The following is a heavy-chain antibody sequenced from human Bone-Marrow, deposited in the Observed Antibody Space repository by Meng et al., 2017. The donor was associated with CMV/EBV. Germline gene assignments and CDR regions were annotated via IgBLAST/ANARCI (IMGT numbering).Heavy chain of an antibody. CDR2: IHSDGTT. D-gene: IGHD3-3*01. CDR1: GGSISGSF. V-gene: IGHV4-59*01. Sequence: SETLSLTCSVSGGSISGSFWTWIRQPPGKGLEWIGYIHSDGTTNYSPSLKSRVTMSVDTSKNQFSLKVTYVTAADTAVYYCARGGFWSGYNWLDPWGQGTLVTVSS. CDR3: ARGGFWSGYNWLDP. J-gene: IGHJ5*02.